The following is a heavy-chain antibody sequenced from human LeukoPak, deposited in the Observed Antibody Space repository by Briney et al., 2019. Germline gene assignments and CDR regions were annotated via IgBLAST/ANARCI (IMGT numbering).Heavy chain of an antibody. D-gene: IGHD1-7*01. CDR2: IYYSGST. Sequence: TSETLSLTCTVSGGSISSSSYYWGWIRQPPGKGLEWIGSIYYSGSTYYNPSLKSRVTISVDTSKNQFSLKLGSVTAADTAVYYCARLDWNYPYNWFDPWGQGTLVTVSS. V-gene: IGHV4-39*01. CDR1: GGSISSSSYY. J-gene: IGHJ5*02. CDR3: ARLDWNYPYNWFDP.